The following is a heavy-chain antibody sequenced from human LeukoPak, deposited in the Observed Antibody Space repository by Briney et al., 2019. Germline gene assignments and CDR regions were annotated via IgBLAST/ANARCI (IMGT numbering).Heavy chain of an antibody. Sequence: SETLSLTCTVSGGSISSYYWSWIRQPPGKGLEWIGYIYYSGSTNYNPSLKSRLTISVDTSKNKFSIKLCSVTAADTAVYYCARLDKWNYSYYYYMDVWGKGTTVTVSS. V-gene: IGHV4-59*08. CDR2: IYYSGST. J-gene: IGHJ6*03. CDR1: GGSISSYY. D-gene: IGHD1-20*01. CDR3: ARLDKWNYSYYYYMDV.